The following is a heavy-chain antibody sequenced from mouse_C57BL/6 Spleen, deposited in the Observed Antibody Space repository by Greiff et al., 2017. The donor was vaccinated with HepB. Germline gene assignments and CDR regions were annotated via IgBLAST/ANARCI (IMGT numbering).Heavy chain of an antibody. V-gene: IGHV1-15*01. D-gene: IGHD1-1*01. Sequence: QVQLQQSGAELVRPGASVTLSCKASGYTFTDYEMHWVKQTPVHGLEWIGAIDPETGGTAYNQKFKGKAILTADKSSSTAYMELRSLTSEDSAVYYCTRQDYGSPDWYFDVWGTGTTVTVSS. CDR1: GYTFTDYE. J-gene: IGHJ1*03. CDR2: IDPETGGT. CDR3: TRQDYGSPDWYFDV.